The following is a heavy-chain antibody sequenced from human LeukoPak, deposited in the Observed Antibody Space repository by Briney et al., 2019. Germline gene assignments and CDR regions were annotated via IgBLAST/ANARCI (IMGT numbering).Heavy chain of an antibody. J-gene: IGHJ4*02. D-gene: IGHD4-23*01. CDR1: GFAFSSYA. CDR3: ARGIGGPDY. Sequence: PGGSLRLSCAASGFAFSSYAMSWVRQAPGKGLEWLSVIRGGGDNTYYADSVKGRFTISRDNSKSTLYLQMNSLRAEDTAVYYCARGIGGPDYWGRGTLVTVSS. CDR2: IRGGGDNT. V-gene: IGHV3-23*01.